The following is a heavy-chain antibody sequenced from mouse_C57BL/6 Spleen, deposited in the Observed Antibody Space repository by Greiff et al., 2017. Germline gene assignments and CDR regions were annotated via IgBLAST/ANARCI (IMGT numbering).Heavy chain of an antibody. Sequence: EVQGVESGGDLVKPGGSLKLSCAASGFTFSSYGMSWVRQTPDKRLEWVATISSGGSYTYYPDSVKGRFTISRDNAKNTLYLQMSSLKSEDTAMYYCARLDTTVVSYWYFDVWGTGTTVTVSS. CDR2: ISSGGSYT. J-gene: IGHJ1*03. CDR3: ARLDTTVVSYWYFDV. CDR1: GFTFSSYG. V-gene: IGHV5-6*01. D-gene: IGHD1-1*01.